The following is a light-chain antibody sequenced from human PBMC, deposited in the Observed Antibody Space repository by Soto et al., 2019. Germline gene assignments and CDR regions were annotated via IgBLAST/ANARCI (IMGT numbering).Light chain of an antibody. CDR1: SSDVGGYNY. CDR3: SSYAGNNNYVV. J-gene: IGLJ2*01. CDR2: EVT. V-gene: IGLV2-8*01. Sequence: QSALTQPPSASGSPGQSVTISCTGSSSDVGGYNYVSWYQQRPGKAPKLMIFEVTKRPSGVPGRFSGSKSGNTASLTVSGLQAEDEADYYCSSYAGNNNYVVFGGGTKLTVL.